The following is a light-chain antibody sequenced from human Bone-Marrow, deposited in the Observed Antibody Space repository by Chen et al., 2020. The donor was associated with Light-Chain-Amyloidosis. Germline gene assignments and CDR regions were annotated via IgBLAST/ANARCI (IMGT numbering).Light chain of an antibody. CDR2: KVS. J-gene: IGKJ2*01. CDR1: QRLVYSDGNTY. V-gene: IGKV2-30*01. Sequence: DVVMTQSPLSLPVTLGQPASISCRSGQRLVYSDGNTYLNWFQPRPGQSPRRLVYKVSNRDSGVPDRFSGSGSGTNFTLKISRVEAEDVGVYYCMQGTHWRTFGQGTKLEIK. CDR3: MQGTHWRT.